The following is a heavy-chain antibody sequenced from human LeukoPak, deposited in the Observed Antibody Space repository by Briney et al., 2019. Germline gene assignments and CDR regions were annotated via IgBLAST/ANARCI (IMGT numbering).Heavy chain of an antibody. V-gene: IGHV3-30*03. CDR3: ASLVSSGWYVGYYYYGMDV. CDR2: ISYDGSNK. J-gene: IGHJ6*02. D-gene: IGHD6-19*01. Sequence: PGRSLRLSCAASGFTFSSYGMHWVRQAPGKGLEWVAVISYDGSNKYYADSVKGRFTISRDNAKNSLYLQMNSLRAEDTAVYYCASLVSSGWYVGYYYYGMDVWGQGTTVTVSS. CDR1: GFTFSSYG.